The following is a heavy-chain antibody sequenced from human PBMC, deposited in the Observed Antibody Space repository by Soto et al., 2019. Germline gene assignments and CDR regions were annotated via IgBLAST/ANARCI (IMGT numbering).Heavy chain of an antibody. D-gene: IGHD2-2*01. Sequence: SLRLSCAASGFTFDDYAMHWVRQAPGKGLEWVSGISWNSGSIGYADSVKGRFTISRDNAKNSLYLQMNSLRAEDTALYYCAKNAAAFNYYYYMDVWGKGTTVTVSS. CDR1: GFTFDDYA. J-gene: IGHJ6*03. CDR3: AKNAAAFNYYYYMDV. CDR2: ISWNSGSI. V-gene: IGHV3-9*01.